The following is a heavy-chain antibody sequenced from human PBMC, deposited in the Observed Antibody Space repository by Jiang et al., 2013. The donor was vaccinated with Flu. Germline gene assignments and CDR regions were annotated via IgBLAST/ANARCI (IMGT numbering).Heavy chain of an antibody. J-gene: IGHJ4*02. CDR1: GDSVSRNSAA. CDR3: ARAVHYYDSSGFYSGYYFDY. V-gene: IGHV6-1*01. CDR2: TYYKSTWYN. D-gene: IGHD3-22*01. Sequence: QTLSLTCAISGDSVSRNSAAWNWIRQSPSRGLEWLGRTYYKSTWYNDYAEFVKSRVTINPDTSKNQVSLQLRSVTPEDTAVYYCARAVHYYDSSGFYSGYYFDYWGQGTPVTVSS.